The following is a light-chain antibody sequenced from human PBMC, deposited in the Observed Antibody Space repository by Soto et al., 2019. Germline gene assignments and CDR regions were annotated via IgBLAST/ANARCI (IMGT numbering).Light chain of an antibody. V-gene: IGLV2-14*01. Sequence: QSALRHHASLSGTPGLSITIFCPGTSSDIGGYNYVSWYQQHPSKAPQLMIYEVSNRPTGVSSRFSGSKSGNTASLTISGLQAEDEADQFYSSFTSSFSRGFAGGTK. J-gene: IGLJ3*02. CDR3: SSFTSSFSRG. CDR1: SSDIGGYNY. CDR2: EVS.